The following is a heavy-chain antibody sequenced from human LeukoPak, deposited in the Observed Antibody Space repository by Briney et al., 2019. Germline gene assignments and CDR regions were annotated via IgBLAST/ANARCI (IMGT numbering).Heavy chain of an antibody. CDR2: INPSGGST. CDR3: ARVYEPLFDYYDSSGYPINPHYYGMDV. Sequence: GASVKVSCKASGYTFTSYYMHWVRQAPGQGLEWMGIINPSGGSTSYAQKFQGRVTMTRDTSTSTVYMELSSLRSEDTAVYYCARVYEPLFDYYDSSGYPINPHYYGMDVWGQGTTVTVSS. J-gene: IGHJ6*02. D-gene: IGHD3-22*01. CDR1: GYTFTSYY. V-gene: IGHV1-46*01.